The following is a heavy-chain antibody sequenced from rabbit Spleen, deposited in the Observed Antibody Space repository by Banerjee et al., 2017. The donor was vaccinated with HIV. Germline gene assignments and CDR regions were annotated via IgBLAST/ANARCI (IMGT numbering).Heavy chain of an antibody. D-gene: IGHD6-1*01. J-gene: IGHJ3*01. CDR2: IHAGSSGGT. Sequence: QSLEESGGDLVKPGASLTLTCTASGFSFSSSYYICWVRQAPGKGLEWIACIHAGSSGGTYYANWAKGRFTISKTSSTTVTLQLTSLTAADTATYFCARDQSYYIGGGNYATMTQLDRWGQGTLVTVS. CDR3: ARDQSYYIGGGNYATMTQLDR. V-gene: IGHV1S40*01. CDR1: GFSFSSSYY.